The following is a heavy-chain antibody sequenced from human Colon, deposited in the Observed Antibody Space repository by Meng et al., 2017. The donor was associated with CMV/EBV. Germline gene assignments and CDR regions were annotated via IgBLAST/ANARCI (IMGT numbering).Heavy chain of an antibody. CDR3: ARGGGTPIRGVLPFDF. CDR1: GGSFSPYY. Sequence: QGPLRQWRAGLLKPSETLSLTCALYGGSFSPYYWSWIRQSPGKGLEWIAEIDHTGSTNYNPSLKSRVTISIDTSNSHFSLNLTSATAADTAVYYCARGGGTPIRGVLPFDFWGQGTLVTVSS. J-gene: IGHJ4*02. D-gene: IGHD3-10*01. CDR2: IDHTGST. V-gene: IGHV4-34*01.